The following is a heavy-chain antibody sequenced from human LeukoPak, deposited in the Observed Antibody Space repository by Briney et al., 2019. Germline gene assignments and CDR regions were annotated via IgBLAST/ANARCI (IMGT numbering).Heavy chain of an antibody. CDR2: ISAYNGNT. V-gene: IGHV1-18*01. CDR1: GYTFTSYG. Sequence: ASVKVSCKASGYTFTSYGISWVRQAPGQGLEWMGWISAYNGNTNYAQKLQGRVTMTTDTSTSTAYMELRSLRSDDTAVYYCARVATASGSYTFDYWGQGTLVTVSS. CDR3: ARVATASGSYTFDY. J-gene: IGHJ4*02. D-gene: IGHD3-10*01.